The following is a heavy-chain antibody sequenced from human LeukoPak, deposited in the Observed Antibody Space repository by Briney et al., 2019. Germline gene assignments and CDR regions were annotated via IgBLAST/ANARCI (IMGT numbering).Heavy chain of an antibody. V-gene: IGHV3-20*04. D-gene: IGHD3-22*01. Sequence: AGSLRLSCAASGFTFDDYGMSWVRQAPGKGLEWVSGINWNGGSTGYADSVKGRFTISRDNAKNSLYLQMNSLRAEDTALYYCAREFYDSSGYYYYYYYMDVWGKGTTVTVSS. CDR2: INWNGGST. CDR3: AREFYDSSGYYYYYYYMDV. CDR1: GFTFDDYG. J-gene: IGHJ6*03.